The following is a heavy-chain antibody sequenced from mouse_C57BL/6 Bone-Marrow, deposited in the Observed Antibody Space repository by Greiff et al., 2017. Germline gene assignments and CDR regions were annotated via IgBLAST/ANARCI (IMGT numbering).Heavy chain of an antibody. J-gene: IGHJ2*01. Sequence: VQLQESGPGLVAPSQSLSITCTVSGFSLTSYAISWVRQPPGKGLEWLGVIWTGGGTNYNSALKSRLSISKDNSKSQVFLKMNSLQTDDTARYYCARKVGYDYDGGFDYWGQGTTLTASS. CDR3: ARKVGYDYDGGFDY. CDR2: IWTGGGT. V-gene: IGHV2-9-1*01. CDR1: GFSLTSYA. D-gene: IGHD2-4*01.